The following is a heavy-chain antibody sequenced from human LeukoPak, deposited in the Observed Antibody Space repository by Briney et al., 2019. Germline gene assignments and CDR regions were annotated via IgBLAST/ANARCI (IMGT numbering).Heavy chain of an antibody. V-gene: IGHV3-23*01. Sequence: GGSLRLSCAGSGFTFTSYTITWVRQSPGKGLKWVSGISASNGNTYPADSVKGRFTISRDNSKGTLYLQMNSLRVEDTAVDYCAKGSSDSWYSALEYWGQGTLVTVSS. CDR2: ISASNGNT. CDR3: AKGSSDSWYSALEY. CDR1: GFTFTSYT. J-gene: IGHJ4*02. D-gene: IGHD3-22*01.